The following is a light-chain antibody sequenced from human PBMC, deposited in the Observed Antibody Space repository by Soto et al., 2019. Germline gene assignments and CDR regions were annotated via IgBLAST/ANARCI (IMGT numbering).Light chain of an antibody. V-gene: IGKV1-6*01. CDR1: QSIVTY. J-gene: IGKJ1*01. CDR3: LQDINYPWT. Sequence: IQMTQSPSSLSASVGDRVTSTCRASQSIVTYLNWYLQKPGKPPKVLIYGASNLQSGVPPRFSGSGSGTDFTLAISSLQPEDSATYYCLQDINYPWTFGQGTKGDIK. CDR2: GAS.